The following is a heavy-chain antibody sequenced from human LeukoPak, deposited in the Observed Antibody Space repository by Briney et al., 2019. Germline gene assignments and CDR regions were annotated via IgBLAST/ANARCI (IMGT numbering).Heavy chain of an antibody. D-gene: IGHD3-9*01. CDR2: LYYSGST. CDR3: ARGGNYDILTGSLGAFDI. V-gene: IGHV4-59*01. J-gene: IGHJ3*02. Sequence: PSETLSLTCTVSGGSISSYYWSWIRHPPGKGLEWIGYLYYSGSTNYTPSLKSRVTISVDTSKNQFSLKQSSVTAADTAVYYCARGGNYDILTGSLGAFDIWGQGTMVTVSS. CDR1: GGSISSYY.